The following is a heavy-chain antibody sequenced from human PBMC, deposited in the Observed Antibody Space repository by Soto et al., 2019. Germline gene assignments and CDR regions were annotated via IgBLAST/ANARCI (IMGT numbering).Heavy chain of an antibody. CDR1: GFTFSSYR. CDR2: IWYDGSNK. D-gene: IGHD3-3*01. CDR3: ARGHDFWTLCY. Sequence: PGGSLRLSCAASGFTFSSYRMHWDRQAPGKGLEWVAVIWYDGSNKYYADSVKGRFTISRDNSKNTLYLQMNSLRAEDTAVYYCARGHDFWTLCYWGQGTLVTVSS. V-gene: IGHV3-33*01. J-gene: IGHJ4*02.